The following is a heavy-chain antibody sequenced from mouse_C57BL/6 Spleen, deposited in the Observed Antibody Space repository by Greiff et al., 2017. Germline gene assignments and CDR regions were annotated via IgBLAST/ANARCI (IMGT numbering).Heavy chain of an antibody. CDR3: ARGGSSGYWFAY. V-gene: IGHV5-17*01. Sequence: EVKLMESGGGLVKPGGSLKLSCAASGFTFSDYGMHWVRQAPEKGLEWVAYISSGSSTIYYADTVKGRFTISRDNAKNTLFLQMTSLRSEDTAMYCCARGGSSGYWFAYWGQGTLVTVSA. J-gene: IGHJ3*01. CDR1: GFTFSDYG. D-gene: IGHD3-2*02. CDR2: ISSGSSTI.